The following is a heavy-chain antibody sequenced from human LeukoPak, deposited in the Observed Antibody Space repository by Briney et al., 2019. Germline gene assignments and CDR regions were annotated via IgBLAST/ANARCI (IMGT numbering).Heavy chain of an antibody. CDR3: ARGHYSDSSGYWAPFDY. CDR1: GYTFTSYY. V-gene: IGHV1-46*01. Sequence: ASVKVSCKASGYTFTSYYMHWVRQAPGQGLEWMGIINPSGGSTSYAQKFQGRVTMTRDTSTSTVYMELSSLRSEDTAVYYCARGHYSDSSGYWAPFDYWGQGTLVTVSS. CDR2: INPSGGST. J-gene: IGHJ4*02. D-gene: IGHD3-22*01.